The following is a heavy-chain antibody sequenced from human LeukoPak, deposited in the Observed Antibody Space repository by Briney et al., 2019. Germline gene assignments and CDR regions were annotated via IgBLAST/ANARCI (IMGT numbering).Heavy chain of an antibody. J-gene: IGHJ4*02. Sequence: GGSLRLSCAASGFTFSSYSMNWVRQAPGKGLEWVSAISGSGGSTYYADSVKGRVTISRDNSKNTLYLQMNSLRAEDTAVYYCATVAAAGRPPFDYWGQGTLVTVSS. CDR3: ATVAAAGRPPFDY. V-gene: IGHV3-23*01. CDR2: ISGSGGST. CDR1: GFTFSSYS. D-gene: IGHD6-13*01.